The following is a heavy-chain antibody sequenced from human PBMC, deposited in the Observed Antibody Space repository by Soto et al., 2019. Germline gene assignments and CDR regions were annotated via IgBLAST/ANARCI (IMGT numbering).Heavy chain of an antibody. CDR2: IFYTGVT. J-gene: IGHJ2*01. V-gene: IGHV4-61*03. CDR3: VRVLDSSWYADL. D-gene: IGHD3-22*01. Sequence: WTWIRQAPGTGLEYIGYIFYTGVTNYTPSLSSRVTISLDTSKNHFSLKLKSMTAADTAVYYCVRVLDSSWYADLSGRGTLVTFSS.